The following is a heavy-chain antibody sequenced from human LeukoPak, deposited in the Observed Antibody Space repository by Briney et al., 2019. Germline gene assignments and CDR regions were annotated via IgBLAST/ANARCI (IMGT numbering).Heavy chain of an antibody. J-gene: IGHJ4*02. CDR2: IIPIFGTA. CDR1: GGTFSSYA. Sequence: ASVKVSCKASGGTFSSYAISWVRQAPGQGLEWMGGIIPIFGTANYAQKFQGRVTITADESTSTAYMELSSLRSEDTAVYYCASQVGATMMDYGGQGTLVTVSS. D-gene: IGHD1-26*01. CDR3: ASQVGATMMDY. V-gene: IGHV1-69*01.